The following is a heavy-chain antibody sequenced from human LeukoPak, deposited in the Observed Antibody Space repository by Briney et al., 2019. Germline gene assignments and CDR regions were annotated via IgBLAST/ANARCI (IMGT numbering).Heavy chain of an antibody. CDR3: ARRVNPNYYDTGEEYFEP. V-gene: IGHV4-39*01. CDR2: VYYSGST. J-gene: IGHJ5*02. D-gene: IGHD3-22*01. CDR1: DDSITSSRFY. Sequence: IVSDDSITSSRFYWGWIRQPPGKALEWIGSVYYSGSTYYNSSLRGRVTIYVDTSKTQASLTLTSVTAADTAVYCCARRVNPNYYDTGEEYFEPWGQGTLVTVSS.